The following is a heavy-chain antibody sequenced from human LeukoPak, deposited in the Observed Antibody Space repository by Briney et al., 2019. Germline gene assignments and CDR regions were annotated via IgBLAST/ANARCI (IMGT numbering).Heavy chain of an antibody. CDR3: AKDLAGTVTTFWDY. J-gene: IGHJ4*02. CDR1: GFTFSSYA. D-gene: IGHD4-17*01. CDR2: ISGSGSGT. Sequence: GGSLRLSCAASGFTFSSYATSWVRQAPGKGLEWVSAISGSGSGTYYADSVKGRFTISRDNSKNTLYLQMSSLTAEDTAVYYCAKDLAGTVTTFWDYWGQGTLVTVSS. V-gene: IGHV3-23*01.